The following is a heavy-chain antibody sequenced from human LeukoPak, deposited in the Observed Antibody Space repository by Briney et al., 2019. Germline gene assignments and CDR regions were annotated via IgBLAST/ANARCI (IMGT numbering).Heavy chain of an antibody. J-gene: IGHJ4*02. CDR3: ARGWFWAYDY. D-gene: IGHD2-15*01. V-gene: IGHV6-1*01. Sequence: SQTLSLTCAISGDSLSSNSDTWDWIRQSPSRGLEWLGRTYYRSKWYYDYAVSVKSRITINPDTSKNQFSLQLNSVTPEDTAVYYCARGWFWAYDYWGQGTLVTVSS. CDR1: GDSLSSNSDT. CDR2: TYYRSKWYY.